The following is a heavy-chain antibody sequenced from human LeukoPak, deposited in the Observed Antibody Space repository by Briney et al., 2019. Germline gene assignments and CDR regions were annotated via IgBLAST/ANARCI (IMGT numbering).Heavy chain of an antibody. Sequence: GGSLRLSCAASGYTFSSYTMNWVRQAPGKGLEWVSYISGSSSTIYYADSVKGRFTISRDNAKNSLYLQMNSLRAEDTAVYYCARDRIPIRPFDYWGQGTLVTVSS. J-gene: IGHJ4*02. CDR2: ISGSSSTI. CDR1: GYTFSSYT. CDR3: ARDRIPIRPFDY. V-gene: IGHV3-48*04.